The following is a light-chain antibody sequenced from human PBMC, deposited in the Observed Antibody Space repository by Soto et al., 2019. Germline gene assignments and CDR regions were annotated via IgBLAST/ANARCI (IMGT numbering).Light chain of an antibody. Sequence: DIVMTQSPLSLPVTPGEPASISCRSSQSLLHSNGFNYLDWYLQKPGQSPQLLIFLGSNRASGVTDKFSGSGSGTDFTLKISRVEAEDVGVYYCMQALQTPLTFGGGTNVEIK. CDR3: MQALQTPLT. CDR2: LGS. V-gene: IGKV2-28*01. J-gene: IGKJ4*01. CDR1: QSLLHSNGFNY.